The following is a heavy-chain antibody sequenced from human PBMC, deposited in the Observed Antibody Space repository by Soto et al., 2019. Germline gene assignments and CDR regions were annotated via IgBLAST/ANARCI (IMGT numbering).Heavy chain of an antibody. Sequence: QVHLVQSGDEVRKPGSSVKVSCKASGYIFVNYGIARVRQAPGQGLEWMGWISPYSGNTHYASKVQESLTMTTNTSTSIAYMVLGSLTSDDTAVDYCAMVDIFVTPTPPDVWGQGTTVTVSS. V-gene: IGHV1-18*01. CDR2: ISPYSGNT. CDR1: GYIFVNYG. CDR3: AMVDIFVTPTPPDV. J-gene: IGHJ6*02. D-gene: IGHD2-2*03.